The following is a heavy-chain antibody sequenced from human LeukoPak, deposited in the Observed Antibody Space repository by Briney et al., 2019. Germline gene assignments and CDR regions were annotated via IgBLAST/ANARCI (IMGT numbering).Heavy chain of an antibody. CDR1: GFSITDYS. CDR2: INPSDGFT. D-gene: IGHD3/OR15-3a*01. J-gene: IGHJ4*02. Sequence: ASVRVACKTSGFSITDYSMHWVRQAPGQGLEWTGMINPSDGFTRQAQKFEGRVTITSDTSTSTVYMEMSSLTSEDTAVYYCARAVDQDFDYWGQGTPVTVSS. CDR3: ARAVDQDFDY. V-gene: IGHV1-46*01.